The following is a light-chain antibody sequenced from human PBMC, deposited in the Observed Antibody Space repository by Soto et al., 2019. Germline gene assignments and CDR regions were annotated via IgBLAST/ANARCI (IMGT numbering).Light chain of an antibody. V-gene: IGKV3-20*01. CDR3: QQYNNWPLT. CDR2: GAS. Sequence: EIVLTQFPGTLSLSPGERATLSCRASQSVGSNYLAWYQQRPGQPPNLLIFGASHRAPDIPDRFSGSGFGTDFTLTISSLQSEDFAVYYCQQYNNWPLTFGQGPDWRL. CDR1: QSVGSNY. J-gene: IGKJ5*01.